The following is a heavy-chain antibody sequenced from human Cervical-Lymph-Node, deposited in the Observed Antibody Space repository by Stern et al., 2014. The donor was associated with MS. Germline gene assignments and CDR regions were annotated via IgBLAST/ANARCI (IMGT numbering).Heavy chain of an antibody. CDR1: GGTFSSYA. J-gene: IGHJ6*02. CDR3: AVSLGYGSSWLNYYGMDV. Sequence: VQLVESGAEVKKPGSSVKVSCKASGGTFSSYAISWVRQAPGQGLEWMGGIIPIFGTANYAQKFQGRVTITADESTSTAYMELSSLRSEDTAVYYCAVSLGYGSSWLNYYGMDVWGQGTTVTVSS. D-gene: IGHD6-13*01. CDR2: IIPIFGTA. V-gene: IGHV1-69*01.